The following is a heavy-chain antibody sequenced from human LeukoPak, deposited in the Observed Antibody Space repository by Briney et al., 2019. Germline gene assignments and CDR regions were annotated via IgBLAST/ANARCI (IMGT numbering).Heavy chain of an antibody. CDR3: ARYSSSWGAFDI. CDR1: GYTFTSYA. CDR2: INAGNGNT. J-gene: IGHJ3*02. Sequence: GASVKVSCKASGYTFTSYAMHWVRQAPGQRLEWMGWINAGNGNTKYSQKFQGRVTITRDTSASTAYMELSSLRSEDTAVYYCARYSSSWGAFDIWGQGTMVTVSS. D-gene: IGHD6-13*01. V-gene: IGHV1-3*01.